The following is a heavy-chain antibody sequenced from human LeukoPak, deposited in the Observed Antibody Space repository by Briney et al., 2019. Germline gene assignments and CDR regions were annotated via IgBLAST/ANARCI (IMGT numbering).Heavy chain of an antibody. CDR1: GYSFTNYW. D-gene: IGHD1-26*01. CDR3: ARRIVGATMAAFDI. Sequence: GESLKISCKGSGYSFTNYWIGWVRQMPGNGLEWMGIIYPGDSDIRYSPSFQGQVSISTDKCIRTAYMQWGSLKASDTAMYYCARRIVGATMAAFDIWGQGTMVTVSS. J-gene: IGHJ3*02. V-gene: IGHV5-51*01. CDR2: IYPGDSDI.